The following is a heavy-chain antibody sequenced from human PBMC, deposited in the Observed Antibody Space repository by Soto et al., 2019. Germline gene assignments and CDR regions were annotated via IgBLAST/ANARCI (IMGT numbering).Heavy chain of an antibody. CDR2: INAGSGNT. CDR1: GYTFTNYA. CDR3: ACEQQLATFQH. D-gene: IGHD6-13*01. J-gene: IGHJ1*01. Sequence: QVQLVQSGAEVKKPGASVKVSCKASGYTFTNYAIHWVRQAPGQRLEWMGWINAGSGNTKYSQRFEGRVSITRDTSASTAYMEVSSLTSEAPAVYYCACEQQLATFQHWGQGTLVTVSS. V-gene: IGHV1-3*01.